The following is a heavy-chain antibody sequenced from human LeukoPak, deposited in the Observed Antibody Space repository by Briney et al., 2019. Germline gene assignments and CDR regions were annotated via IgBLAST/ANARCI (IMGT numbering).Heavy chain of an antibody. CDR1: GYTFTGYY. D-gene: IGHD6-13*01. CDR3: ARGRPIGSSWYKYYYYYMDV. V-gene: IGHV1-2*02. J-gene: IGHJ6*03. Sequence: ASVKVSCKASGYTFTGYYMHWVRQAPGQGLEWMGWINPNIGGTNYAQKFQGRVTMTRDTSISTAYMELSRLRSDDTAVYYCARGRPIGSSWYKYYYYYMDVWGKGTTVTVSS. CDR2: INPNIGGT.